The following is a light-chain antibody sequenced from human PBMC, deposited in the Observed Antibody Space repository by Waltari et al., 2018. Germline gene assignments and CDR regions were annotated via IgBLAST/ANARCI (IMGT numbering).Light chain of an antibody. CDR3: QQYDSFWS. V-gene: IGKV1-5*03. CDR1: QTIISW. J-gene: IGKJ1*01. CDR2: RAT. Sequence: DIQMTQSPSTLSASIGDRVTITCRASQTIISWLAWYQQKPGQAPRLLIHRATALETGVPSRFSGTGSGTEFTLTINGLQPDDSATYFCQQYDSFWSFGQGTKVEVK.